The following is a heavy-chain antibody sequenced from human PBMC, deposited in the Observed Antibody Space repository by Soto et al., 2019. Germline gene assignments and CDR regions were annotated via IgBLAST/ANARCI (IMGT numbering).Heavy chain of an antibody. CDR3: ARGGVSTRTFDY. D-gene: IGHD3-3*01. CDR1: GYNFAGYW. CDR2: IYPSDSDT. V-gene: IGHV5-51*01. J-gene: IGHJ4*02. Sequence: GESLKISCKGSGYNFAGYWIAWVRQMPGKGLELMGIIYPSDSDTRYRPSFQGQVTISADKSISSAYLHWSSLRASDTAMYYCARGGVSTRTFDYWGQGTPVT.